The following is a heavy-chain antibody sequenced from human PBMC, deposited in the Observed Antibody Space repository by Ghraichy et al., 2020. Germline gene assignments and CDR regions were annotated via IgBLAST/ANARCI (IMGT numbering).Heavy chain of an antibody. D-gene: IGHD3-22*01. Sequence: SETLSLTCAVYGGSFSGYYWSWIRQPPGKGLEWIGEINHSGSTNYNPSLKSRVTISVDTSKNQFSLKLSSVTAADTAVYYCARDPFMIARGCFDYWGQGTLVTVSS. V-gene: IGHV4-34*01. CDR2: INHSGST. J-gene: IGHJ4*02. CDR3: ARDPFMIARGCFDY. CDR1: GGSFSGYY.